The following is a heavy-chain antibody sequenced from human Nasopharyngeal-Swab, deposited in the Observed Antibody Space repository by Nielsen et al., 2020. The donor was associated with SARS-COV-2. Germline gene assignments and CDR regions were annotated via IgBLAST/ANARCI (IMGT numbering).Heavy chain of an antibody. Sequence: SETLSLTCTVSGGSISDHYWGWIRQPPGKGLEWIGYIYYTGSTNYNPSLKSRLTISVDRSKNQFSLRLSSVTAADTAVYYCARHFRGGDVWGNGTTVTVSS. CDR3: ARHFRGGDV. CDR1: GGSISDHY. CDR2: IYYTGST. J-gene: IGHJ6*04. D-gene: IGHD3-10*01. V-gene: IGHV4-59*08.